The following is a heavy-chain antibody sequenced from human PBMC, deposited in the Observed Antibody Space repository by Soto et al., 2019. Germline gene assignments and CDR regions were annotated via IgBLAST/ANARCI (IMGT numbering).Heavy chain of an antibody. V-gene: IGHV3-33*08. CDR2: IWSDGTKK. CDR1: GFTXXXYA. Sequence: QVQLVESGGGVVQPGRSLRLSCGASGFTXXXYAMHWVRQAPGKGLEWVAVIWSDGTKKYYADSVKGRFTTSRDNSKNTLYLQMNSLRAEDTAVYFCARXNRHXFGSGSYPFDYWGQGTLVTVSS. CDR3: ARXNRHXFGSGSYPFDY. J-gene: IGHJ4*02. D-gene: IGHD3-10*01.